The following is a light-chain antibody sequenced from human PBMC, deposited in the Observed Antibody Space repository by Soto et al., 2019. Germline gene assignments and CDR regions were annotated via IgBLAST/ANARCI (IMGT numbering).Light chain of an antibody. CDR2: EVS. J-gene: IGLJ2*01. CDR1: ISDVGSSGP. CDR3: SSYAGSNNYVV. V-gene: IGLV2-8*01. Sequence: QSALTQPASVSGSPGQSITISCSGSISDVGSSGPVSWYQQYPGKAPKLMIYEVSKRPSGVPDRFSGSKSGNTASLTVSGLQAADEADYYCSSYAGSNNYVVFGGGTQLTVL.